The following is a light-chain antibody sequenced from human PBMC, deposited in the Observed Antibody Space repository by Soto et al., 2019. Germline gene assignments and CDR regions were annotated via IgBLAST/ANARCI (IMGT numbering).Light chain of an antibody. CDR1: SSDVGGYNY. Sequence: QSALTQPRSVSGSPGQSVILSCTGTSSDVGGYNYVSWYQQHPGKAPKLLIYDVSKRPSGVPDRFSGSKSGNTASLTISWLHIEAEGDYYCCSYAGRYKYVFGTGTKVTVL. V-gene: IGLV2-11*01. CDR3: CSYAGRYKYV. CDR2: DVS. J-gene: IGLJ1*01.